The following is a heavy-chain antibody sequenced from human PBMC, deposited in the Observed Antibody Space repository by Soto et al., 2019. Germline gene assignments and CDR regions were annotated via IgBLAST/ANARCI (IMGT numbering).Heavy chain of an antibody. D-gene: IGHD1-7*01. CDR1: GYTFSTYS. CDR2: INGATGQT. J-gene: IGHJ6*02. CDR3: ARGKGMDENYSYFGMDI. Sequence: ASVKVSCKASGYTFSTYSMHWVRQAPGHSLEWMGWINGATGQTRSSQRFQDRVTITRDTSASTAYMELSGLRSGDTAVYYCARGKGMDENYSYFGMDIWGQGNTVTVSS. V-gene: IGHV1-3*01.